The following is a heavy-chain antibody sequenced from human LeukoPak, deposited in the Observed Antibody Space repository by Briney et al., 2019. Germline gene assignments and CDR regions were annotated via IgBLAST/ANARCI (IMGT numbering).Heavy chain of an antibody. CDR1: GGSISSDY. Sequence: PSETLSLTCTVSGGSISSDYWSWIRQPPGKGLEWIGYIYYSGSTNYNPSLKSRVSISVDTSKNQFSLKLSSVTAADTAVYYCARTGSTVTMLYPFDHWGQGTLVTVSS. J-gene: IGHJ4*02. V-gene: IGHV4-59*01. CDR3: ARTGSTVTMLYPFDH. D-gene: IGHD4-17*01. CDR2: IYYSGST.